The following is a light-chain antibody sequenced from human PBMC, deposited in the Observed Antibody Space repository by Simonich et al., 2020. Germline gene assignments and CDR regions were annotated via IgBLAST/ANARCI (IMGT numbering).Light chain of an antibody. CDR3: QVWDSSSDHVV. CDR1: NIGSKS. V-gene: IGLV3-21*03. CDR2: DDS. Sequence: SSVLTQPPSVSVAPGKTARLTCGGNNIGSKSVHWYQQKPGQAPVLVVYDDSDRPSGIPERFSVSNSGNTATLTISRVEARDEADYYCQVWDSSSDHVVFGGGTKLTVL. J-gene: IGLJ2*01.